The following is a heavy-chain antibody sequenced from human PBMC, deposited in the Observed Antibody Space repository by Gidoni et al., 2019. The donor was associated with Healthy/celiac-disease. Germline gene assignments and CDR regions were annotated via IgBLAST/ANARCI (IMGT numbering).Heavy chain of an antibody. CDR2: IYWDDDK. CDR3: APRVAEAVRGVITFYFDY. CDR1: GFSLSTRGVG. J-gene: IGHJ4*02. Sequence: QITLKESGPTLVKPTQTLTLTCTFSGFSLSTRGVGVGWIRQPPGKALEWLALIYWDDDKRYSPSLKSRLTIPKDTSKSQVVLTMTNMDPVDTATYYCAPRVAEAVRGVITFYFDYWGQGTLVTVSS. D-gene: IGHD3-10*01. V-gene: IGHV2-5*02.